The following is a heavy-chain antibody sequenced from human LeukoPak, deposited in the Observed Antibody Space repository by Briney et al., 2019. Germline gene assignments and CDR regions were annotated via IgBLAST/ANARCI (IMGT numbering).Heavy chain of an antibody. Sequence: SETLSLTCTVSGGSISSSSYYWGWIRQPPGKGLEWIGSIYYSGSTYYNPSLKSRVTISVDTSKNQFSLKLSSVTAADTAVYSCAIGTGTTSRDAFDIWGQGTMVTVSS. V-gene: IGHV4-39*01. D-gene: IGHD1-7*01. CDR3: AIGTGTTSRDAFDI. CDR2: IYYSGST. J-gene: IGHJ3*02. CDR1: GGSISSSSYY.